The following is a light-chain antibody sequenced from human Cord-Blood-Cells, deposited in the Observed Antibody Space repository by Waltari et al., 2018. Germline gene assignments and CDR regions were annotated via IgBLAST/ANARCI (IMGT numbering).Light chain of an antibody. CDR2: WAS. CDR1: QSVLYSTNNKNY. Sequence: EIVMTQSPDSLAVSLGERVTINCKSSQSVLYSTNNKNYLAWYQQKPGQPPKLLIYWASTRESGVPDRFSGSGSGTDFTLTISSLQAEDVAVYYCQQYYSTPLTFGPGTKVDIK. CDR3: QQYYSTPLT. J-gene: IGKJ3*01. V-gene: IGKV4-1*01.